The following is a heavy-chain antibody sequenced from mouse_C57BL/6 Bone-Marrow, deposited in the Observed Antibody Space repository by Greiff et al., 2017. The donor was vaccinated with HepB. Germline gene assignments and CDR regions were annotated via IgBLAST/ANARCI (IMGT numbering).Heavy chain of an antibody. V-gene: IGHV1-81*01. CDR3: ARDDYYGSSYAMDY. Sequence: QVQLQQSGAELARPGASVKLSCKASGYTFTSYGISWVKQRTGQGLEWIGEIYPRSGNTYYNEKFKGKATLTADKSSSTAYMELRSLTSEDSAVYFCARDDYYGSSYAMDYWGHGTSVTVSS. CDR1: GYTFTSYG. CDR2: IYPRSGNT. J-gene: IGHJ4*01. D-gene: IGHD1-1*01.